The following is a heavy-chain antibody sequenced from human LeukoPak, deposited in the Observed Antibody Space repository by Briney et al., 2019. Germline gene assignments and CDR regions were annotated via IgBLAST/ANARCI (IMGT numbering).Heavy chain of an antibody. D-gene: IGHD6-13*01. J-gene: IGHJ4*02. V-gene: IGHV4-38-2*01. CDR3: HIAGTDY. CDR2: IYHSGST. CDR1: GCTFSDYY. Sequence: PGGSLRLSCAASGCTFSDYYMSWIRQPPGKGLEWIGSIYHSGSTYYNPSLKSRVTISVDTSKNQFSLKLSSVTAADTAVYYCHIAGTDYWGQETLVTVSS.